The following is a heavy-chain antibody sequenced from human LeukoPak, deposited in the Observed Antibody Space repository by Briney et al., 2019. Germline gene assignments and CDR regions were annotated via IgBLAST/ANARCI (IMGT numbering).Heavy chain of an antibody. V-gene: IGHV1-69*05. J-gene: IGHJ6*03. CDR3: ARGYCSSTSCRQLYYYYMDV. D-gene: IGHD2-2*01. Sequence: GASVKVSCKASGGTFSSYAISWVRQAPGQGLEWMGGIIPIFGTANYAQESQGRVTITTDESTSTAYMELSSLRSEDTAVYYCARGYCSSTSCRQLYYYYMDVWGKGTTVTVSS. CDR2: IIPIFGTA. CDR1: GGTFSSYA.